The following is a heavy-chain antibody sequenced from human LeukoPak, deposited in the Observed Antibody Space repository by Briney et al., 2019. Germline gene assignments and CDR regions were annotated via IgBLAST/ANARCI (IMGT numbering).Heavy chain of an antibody. CDR2: IYSGGST. Sequence: GGSLRLSCAASGFTVSSNYMSWVRQAPGKGLEWVSVIYSGGSTYYADSMKGRFTISRDNSKNTLYLQMNSLRAEDTAVYYCARGPLLRWGLGGRGMDVWGQGTTVTVSS. CDR1: GFTVSSNY. D-gene: IGHD3-3*01. J-gene: IGHJ6*02. CDR3: ARGPLLRWGLGGRGMDV. V-gene: IGHV3-53*01.